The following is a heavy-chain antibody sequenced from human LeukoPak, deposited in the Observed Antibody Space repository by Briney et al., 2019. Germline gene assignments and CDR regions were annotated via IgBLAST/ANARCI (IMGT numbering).Heavy chain of an antibody. D-gene: IGHD4-11*01. V-gene: IGHV1-2*02. CDR3: ASRATVTTFNYYYYMDV. J-gene: IGHJ6*03. Sequence: ASVKVSCKASGYTFTGYYMHWVRQAPGQGLEWMGWINPNSGGTNYAQKFQGRVTMTRDTSISTAYMELSRLRSDDTAVYYCASRATVTTFNYYYYMDVWGKGTTVTVSS. CDR1: GYTFTGYY. CDR2: INPNSGGT.